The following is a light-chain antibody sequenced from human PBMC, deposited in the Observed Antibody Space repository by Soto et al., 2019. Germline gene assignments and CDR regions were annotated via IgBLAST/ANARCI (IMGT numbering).Light chain of an antibody. V-gene: IGKV3-15*01. J-gene: IGKJ2*01. CDR1: QSVSRC. CDR2: DAS. Sequence: EIVMTQSPATLSVSPGERATLSCRASQSVSRCLAWYQQKPGLPPRLLIYDASTRATGIPDRFSGSGSGTDFTPTISSLQSAYVAVYYCQQYSNWPPLYAVGRGTKLEIK. CDR3: QQYSNWPPLYA.